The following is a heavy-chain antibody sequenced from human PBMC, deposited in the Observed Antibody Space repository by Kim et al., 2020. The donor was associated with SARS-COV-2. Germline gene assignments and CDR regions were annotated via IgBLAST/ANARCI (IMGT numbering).Heavy chain of an antibody. D-gene: IGHD6-19*01. Sequence: KSRVTISVDTSKNQFSLKLSSVTAADTAVYYCARGIAVADYYYYYYGMDVWGQGTTVTVSS. CDR3: ARGIAVADYYYYYYGMDV. V-gene: IGHV4-39*07. J-gene: IGHJ6*02.